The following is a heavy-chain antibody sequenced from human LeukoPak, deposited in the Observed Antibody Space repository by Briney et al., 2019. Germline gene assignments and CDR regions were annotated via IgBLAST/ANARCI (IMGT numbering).Heavy chain of an antibody. D-gene: IGHD5-18*01. J-gene: IGHJ4*02. CDR2: ISSNGGST. CDR3: ARVGRGYSFNVYCFDY. V-gene: IGHV3-64*01. Sequence: GSLRLSCAASGFTFSSYAMHWVRQAPGKGLEYVSAISSNGGSTYYANSVKGRFTISRDNSKNMLYLQMGSLRAEDMAVYYCARVGRGYSFNVYCFDYWGQGTLVTVSS. CDR1: GFTFSSYA.